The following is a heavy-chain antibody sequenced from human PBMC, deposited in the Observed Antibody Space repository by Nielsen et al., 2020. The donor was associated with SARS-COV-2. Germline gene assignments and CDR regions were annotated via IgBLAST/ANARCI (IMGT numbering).Heavy chain of an antibody. CDR1: GFTFSSYS. D-gene: IGHD3-10*01. Sequence: GESLKISCAASGFTFSSYSMNWVRQAPGKGLEWVSSISSSSSYIYYADSVKGRFTISRDNAKNSLYLQMNSLRAEDTAVYYCARDPVLWFGELFYYYYGMDVWGQGTTVTVSS. V-gene: IGHV3-21*01. CDR2: ISSSSSYI. J-gene: IGHJ6*02. CDR3: ARDPVLWFGELFYYYYGMDV.